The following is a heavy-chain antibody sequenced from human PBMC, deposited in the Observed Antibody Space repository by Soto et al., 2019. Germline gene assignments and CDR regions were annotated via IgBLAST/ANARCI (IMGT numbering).Heavy chain of an antibody. Sequence: TSEILSLTCTVSGGSISSYYWSWIRQPPGKGLEWIGYIYYTGLSNSNPSLNSRVTMSVDTSKNQFSLKLSSVTAADTAVYYCASHSSHWPFFDFWGQGTLVTVSS. V-gene: IGHV4-59*01. CDR1: GGSISSYY. J-gene: IGHJ4*02. CDR2: IYYTGLS. CDR3: ASHSSHWPFFDF. D-gene: IGHD6-13*01.